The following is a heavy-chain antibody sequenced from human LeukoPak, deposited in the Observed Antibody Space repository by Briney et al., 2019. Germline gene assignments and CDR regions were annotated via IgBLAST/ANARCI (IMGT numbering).Heavy chain of an antibody. J-gene: IGHJ4*02. CDR2: MNPDGRHR. V-gene: IGHV3-7*01. Sequence: PGGSLRLSCAASGFTFSVHWMSWVRQVPGKGLEWVATMNPDGRHRYYVDSVKGRFTISTDNAKSSLYLQMDSLRVEDSAVYYCAADCGDNWGQGTLVTVSS. D-gene: IGHD2-21*02. CDR3: AADCGDN. CDR1: GFTFSVHW.